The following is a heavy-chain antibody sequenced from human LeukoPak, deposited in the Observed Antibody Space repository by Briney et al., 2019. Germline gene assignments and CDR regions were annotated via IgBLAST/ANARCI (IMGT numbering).Heavy chain of an antibody. CDR2: IYHSGST. D-gene: IGHD3-3*01. CDR1: GGSFSGYY. CDR3: ARDCDFWSGYYGGGGDY. V-gene: IGHV4-38-2*02. Sequence: PSENLSLTCAVYGGSFSGYYWGWIRQPPGKGLEWMGSIYHSGSTYYNPSLKSRVTISVDTSKNQFSLKLSAVTAADTAVYYCARDCDFWSGYYGGGGDYWGQGTLVTVSS. J-gene: IGHJ4*02.